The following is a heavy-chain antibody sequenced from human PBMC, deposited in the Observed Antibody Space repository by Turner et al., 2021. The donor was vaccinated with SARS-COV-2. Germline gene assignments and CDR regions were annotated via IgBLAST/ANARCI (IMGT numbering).Heavy chain of an antibody. D-gene: IGHD6-19*01. J-gene: IGHJ4*02. CDR1: GFTFSDYW. V-gene: IGHV3-7*04. CDR2: IRQDGIEK. Sequence: EVQLVESGGGLVQPGGSLRLSCSASGFTFSDYWMTWVRQARGKGLEWVANIRQDGIEKNYVDSVKGRFTISRDNAKNSVFLQMNSLRDEDTALYYCARGTVAAHWGQGTQVTVSS. CDR3: ARGTVAAH.